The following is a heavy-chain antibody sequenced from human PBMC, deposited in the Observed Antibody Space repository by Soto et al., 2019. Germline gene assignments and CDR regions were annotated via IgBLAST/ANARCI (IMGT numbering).Heavy chain of an antibody. CDR2: IWYDGSNK. CDR1: GFTFSSYG. Sequence: QVQLVESGGGVVQPGRSLRLSCAASGFTFSSYGMHWVRQAPGKGLEWVAVIWYDGSNKYYADSVKGRFTISRDNSKNTLYLQMNSLRAEDTAVYYCARSNQGYSSSWSRGPLDYWGQGTLVTVSS. J-gene: IGHJ4*02. CDR3: ARSNQGYSSSWSRGPLDY. D-gene: IGHD6-13*01. V-gene: IGHV3-33*01.